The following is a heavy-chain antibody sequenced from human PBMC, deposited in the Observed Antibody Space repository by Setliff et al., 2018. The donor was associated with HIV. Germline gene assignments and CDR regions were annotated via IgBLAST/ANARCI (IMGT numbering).Heavy chain of an antibody. CDR1: GGSFSAYY. V-gene: IGHV4-34*01. J-gene: IGHJ4*02. CDR3: ARDGGSSGWYFVLGYSDY. D-gene: IGHD6-19*01. Sequence: SETLSLTCAVYGGSFSAYYWSWIRQTPGKGLEWIGEINHSGGTNYNPSPKSRVTISIDTSKNQFSLKLNSVTAADTAMYYCARDGGSSGWYFVLGYSDYWGPGTLVTVSS. CDR2: INHSGGT.